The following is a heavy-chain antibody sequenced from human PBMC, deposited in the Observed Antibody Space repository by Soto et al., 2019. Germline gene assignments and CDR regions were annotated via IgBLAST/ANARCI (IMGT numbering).Heavy chain of an antibody. J-gene: IGHJ6*02. CDR1: GFKFIDYY. CDR2: VDPEDGET. Sequence: EVQLVQSGAEVKKPGATVKISCKVSGFKFIDYYLYWVHRAPGKALEWMGRVDPEDGETVYSEKFQGRLTKTADTYRDIANMELSGLRSEDTAVYFCATTTAVIGAQGPRDVWGQGTTVIVSS. V-gene: IGHV1-69-2*01. CDR3: ATTTAVIGAQGPRDV. D-gene: IGHD2-21*01.